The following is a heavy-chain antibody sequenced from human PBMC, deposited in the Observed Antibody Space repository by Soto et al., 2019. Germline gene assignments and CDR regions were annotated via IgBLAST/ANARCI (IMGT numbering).Heavy chain of an antibody. J-gene: IGHJ6*02. Sequence: GESLKISCKGSGYSFTSYWIGWVRQMPGKGLEWMGIIYPGDSDTRYSPSFQGQVTISADKSISTAYLQWSSLKASDSAMYYCARHDTLRGSGSYSSYYYDYGMDVWGQGTTVTVSS. V-gene: IGHV5-51*01. CDR1: GYSFTSYW. CDR3: ARHDTLRGSGSYSSYYYDYGMDV. CDR2: IYPGDSDT. D-gene: IGHD3-10*01.